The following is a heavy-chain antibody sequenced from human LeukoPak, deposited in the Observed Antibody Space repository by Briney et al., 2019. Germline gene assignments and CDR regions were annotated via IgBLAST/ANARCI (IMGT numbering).Heavy chain of an antibody. D-gene: IGHD5-24*01. CDR2: IDPSDSYI. CDR1: GYNFTSYW. V-gene: IGHV5-10-1*01. CDR3: ARHREMAAIRSFFDY. J-gene: IGHJ4*02. Sequence: GESLKISCKGSGYNFTSYWISWVRQMPGKGLERMGRIDPSDSYINYSPSFQGHVTISADKSISTAYLQWSSLKASDTARYYCARHREMAAIRSFFDYWGQGTLVTVSS.